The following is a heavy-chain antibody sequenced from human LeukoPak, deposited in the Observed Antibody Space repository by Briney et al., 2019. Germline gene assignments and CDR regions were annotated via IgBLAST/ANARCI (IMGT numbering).Heavy chain of an antibody. V-gene: IGHV4-59*01. J-gene: IGHJ4*02. CDR1: GGSISSYY. Sequence: SETLSLTCTVSGGSISSYYWSWIRQPPGKGLEWIGYIYYSGSTTYNPSLKSRVTISVDTSKNQFSLKLTSVTAADLAVYYCARSATFYYDGSGYYYDHWGQGTLVIVSS. CDR3: ARSATFYYDGSGYYYDH. CDR2: IYYSGST. D-gene: IGHD3-22*01.